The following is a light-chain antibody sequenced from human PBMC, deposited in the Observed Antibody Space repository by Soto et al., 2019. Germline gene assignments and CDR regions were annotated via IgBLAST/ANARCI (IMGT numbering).Light chain of an antibody. CDR2: GSS. CDR1: ENVGTN. Sequence: IVMTQSPATLSVSPGEGVTLSCRASENVGTNLAWYQQEPGQAPRLLIYGSSTRATGIPATFSGSGSGTEFTLTISSLQSEESAVYYCQQYNNWGLSFGGGTKV. V-gene: IGKV3D-15*01. J-gene: IGKJ4*01. CDR3: QQYNNWGLS.